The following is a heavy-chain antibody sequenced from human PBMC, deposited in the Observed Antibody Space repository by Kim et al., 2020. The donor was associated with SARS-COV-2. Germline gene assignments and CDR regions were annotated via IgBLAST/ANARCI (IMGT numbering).Heavy chain of an antibody. Sequence: ASVKVSCKASGYTFTGYYMHWVRQAPGQGLEWMGWINPNSGGTNYAQKFQGRVTMTRDTSISTAYMELSRLRSDDTAVYYCARVLSIVGATTQNEYYYYYYMDVWGKGTTVTVSS. CDR2: INPNSGGT. V-gene: IGHV1-2*02. CDR1: GYTFTGYY. J-gene: IGHJ6*03. D-gene: IGHD1-26*01. CDR3: ARVLSIVGATTQNEYYYYYYMDV.